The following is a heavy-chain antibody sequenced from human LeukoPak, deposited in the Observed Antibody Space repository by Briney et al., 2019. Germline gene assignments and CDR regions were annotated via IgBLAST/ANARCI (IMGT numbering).Heavy chain of an antibody. D-gene: IGHD6-13*01. Sequence: GGSLRLSCAASGFTVSSNYMSWVRPAPGKGLEWVSVIYSGGSTYYADSVKGRFTISRDNSKNTLYLQMNSLRAEDTAVYYCATYSSSWPVTDYWGQGTLVTVSS. CDR2: IYSGGST. J-gene: IGHJ4*02. V-gene: IGHV3-66*01. CDR3: ATYSSSWPVTDY. CDR1: GFTVSSNY.